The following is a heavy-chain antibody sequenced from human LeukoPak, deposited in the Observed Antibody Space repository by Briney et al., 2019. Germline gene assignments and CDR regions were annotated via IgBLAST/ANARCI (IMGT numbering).Heavy chain of an antibody. CDR2: IYHSGST. D-gene: IGHD4-17*01. J-gene: IGHJ4*02. V-gene: IGHV4-38-2*01. CDR3: ARLSGDYTNDFDY. CDR1: GYSISSGYY. Sequence: PSETLSLTCAVSGYSISSGYYWGWIRQPPGKGLEWIGSIYHSGSTYYNPSLKSRVTISVDTSKNQFSLKLSSVTAADTAVYYCARLSGDYTNDFDYWGQGTLVTVSS.